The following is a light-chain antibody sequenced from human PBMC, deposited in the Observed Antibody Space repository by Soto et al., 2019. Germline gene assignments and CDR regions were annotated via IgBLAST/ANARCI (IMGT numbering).Light chain of an antibody. CDR3: AAWASSLNGPA. V-gene: IGLV1-44*01. CDR1: YSNIGIND. CDR2: DTS. J-gene: IGLJ2*01. Sequence: QSVLTQPPSASGTPGQRVTVSCSGTYSNIGINDVHWYRQLSGTAPQILIYDTSQRATGVPDRFSGSRSGTSASLVISGLQTEDEADYHCAAWASSLNGPAFGGGTKVTVL.